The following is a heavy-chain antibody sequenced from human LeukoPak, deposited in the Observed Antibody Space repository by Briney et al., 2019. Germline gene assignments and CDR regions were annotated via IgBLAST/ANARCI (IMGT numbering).Heavy chain of an antibody. V-gene: IGHV3-11*01. Sequence: GGSLRLFCAAAGFTFSDYYMSWIRQAPGKGLGWVSYISSSGSTIYYADSVKGRFTISRDNAKNSLYLQINSLRAEDTAVYYCARDRKYFRHPFGYWGQGTLVTVSS. J-gene: IGHJ4*02. D-gene: IGHD1-14*01. CDR3: ARDRKYFRHPFGY. CDR1: GFTFSDYY. CDR2: ISSSGSTI.